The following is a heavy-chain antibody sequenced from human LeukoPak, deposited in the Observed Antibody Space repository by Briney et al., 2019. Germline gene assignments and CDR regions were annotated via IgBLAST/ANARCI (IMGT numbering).Heavy chain of an antibody. CDR2: IRYDGSNK. CDR1: GFTFSSYG. CDR3: AKDKGIGTGTLDY. Sequence: GGSLRLSCAASGFTFSSYGMHWVRQAPGKGLEWGAFIRYDGSNKYYADSVKGRVTISRNNSKHTLYLQMNSLRAEDTAVYYSAKDKGIGTGTLDYWGQGTLVTVSS. D-gene: IGHD1-1*01. J-gene: IGHJ4*02. V-gene: IGHV3-30*02.